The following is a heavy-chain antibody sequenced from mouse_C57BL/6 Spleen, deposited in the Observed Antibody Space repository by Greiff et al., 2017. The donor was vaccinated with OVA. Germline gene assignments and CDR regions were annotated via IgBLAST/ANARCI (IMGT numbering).Heavy chain of an antibody. CDR2: ISSGSSTI. J-gene: IGHJ4*01. CDR3: ARYDWGAMDD. CDR1: GFTFSDYG. D-gene: IGHD2-4*01. V-gene: IGHV5-17*01. Sequence: EVKLVESGGGLVKPGGSLKLSCAASGFTFSDYGMHWVRQAPEKGLEWVAYISSGSSTIYYADTVKGRFTISRDNAKNTLFLQMTSVRSEDTAMYYCARYDWGAMDDWGQGTSVTVSS.